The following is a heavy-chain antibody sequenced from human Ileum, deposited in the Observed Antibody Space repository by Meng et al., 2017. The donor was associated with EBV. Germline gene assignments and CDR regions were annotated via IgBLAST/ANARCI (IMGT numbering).Heavy chain of an antibody. CDR3: AGDPHSGSPH. J-gene: IGHJ4*02. CDR1: CGSVSSAHSF. V-gene: IGHV4-61*01. D-gene: IGHD1-26*01. CDR2: MSYSGST. Sequence: VHLQESGPGLVKPSETLSLFCTVSCGSVSSAHSFWTWIRQPPGKGLEWIGYMSYSGSTNYSPPLESRVTISVDTSKNQFSLKLSSVTAADTAAYYCAGDPHSGSPHWGQGTLVTVSS.